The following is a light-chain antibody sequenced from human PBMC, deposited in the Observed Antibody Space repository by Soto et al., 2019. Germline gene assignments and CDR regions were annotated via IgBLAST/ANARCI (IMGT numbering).Light chain of an antibody. CDR1: QSITDS. V-gene: IGKV1-5*02. CDR3: QQYHSYSLT. CDR2: HAS. J-gene: IGKJ4*01. Sequence: DIQMTQSPSTLSASVGDRVTIICRASQSITDSLAWYLQKPGKAPELLIYHASSLESGVPSRFSGSGSGTEFSLTISSLQPDGFATYYCQQYHSYSLTFGGGTKVEI.